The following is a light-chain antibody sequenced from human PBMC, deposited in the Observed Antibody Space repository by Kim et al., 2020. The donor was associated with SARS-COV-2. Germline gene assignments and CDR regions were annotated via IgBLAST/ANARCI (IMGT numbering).Light chain of an antibody. CDR3: ATWDVSLNGWV. V-gene: IGLV1-44*01. CDR2: NDK. Sequence: GHSVTTLCSGTRSNAALQLVNWSQQLPGTAPQVFIYNDKQRPSEVPDRFAGSRSGTSASLAISGLQSEDEADYYCATWDVSLNGWVFGGGTKLTVL. J-gene: IGLJ3*02. CDR1: RSNAALQL.